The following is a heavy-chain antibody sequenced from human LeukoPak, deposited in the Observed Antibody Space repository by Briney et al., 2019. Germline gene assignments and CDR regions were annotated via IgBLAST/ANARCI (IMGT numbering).Heavy chain of an antibody. D-gene: IGHD6-6*01. Sequence: PGGSLRLSCAASGFTFSIYGMHWVRQAPGKWLEWVAFIRYDGSNKYYADSVKGRFTISRDNSKNTLYLQMNSLRAEDTAVYYCAKDRGVAAQLDYWGQGTLVTVSS. CDR3: AKDRGVAAQLDY. CDR2: IRYDGSNK. V-gene: IGHV3-30*02. CDR1: GFTFSIYG. J-gene: IGHJ4*02.